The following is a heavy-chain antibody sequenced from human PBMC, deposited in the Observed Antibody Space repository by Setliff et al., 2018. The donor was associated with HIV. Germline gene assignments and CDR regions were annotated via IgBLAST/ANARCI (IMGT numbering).Heavy chain of an antibody. CDR1: GGSISSYY. D-gene: IGHD3-10*01. CDR3: ARGYSYGSGAYSSHWFDP. CDR2: IATSGDT. V-gene: IGHV4-4*07. Sequence: SETLSLTCTVSGGSISSYYWSWIRQPAGKGLEWIGRIATSGDTNYNPSLKSRVTMSIDTSRKQFSLKLSSVTAADTAVYYCARGYSYGSGAYSSHWFDPWGQGSLVTVS. J-gene: IGHJ5*02.